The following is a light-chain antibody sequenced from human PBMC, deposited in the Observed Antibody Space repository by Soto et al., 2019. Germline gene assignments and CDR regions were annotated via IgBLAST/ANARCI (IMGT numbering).Light chain of an antibody. Sequence: EIVLTQSPGTLSLSPGERATLSCRASQSVSSSYLAWYQQKPGQAPRLLIYGASSRATGIPDRFSGSGSGTDFTLTISRLEPEDLAMYYCQQFLTSPWTFGQGTKVEIK. V-gene: IGKV3-20*01. CDR1: QSVSSSY. J-gene: IGKJ1*01. CDR3: QQFLTSPWT. CDR2: GAS.